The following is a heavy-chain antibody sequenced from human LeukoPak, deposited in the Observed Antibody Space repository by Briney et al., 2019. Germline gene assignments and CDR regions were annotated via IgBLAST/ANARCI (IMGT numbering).Heavy chain of an antibody. D-gene: IGHD3-10*01. V-gene: IGHV4-4*07. CDR2: IYPSGNT. CDR1: GGSFSTHF. CDR3: AREDSGSYYNYYYFYMDV. J-gene: IGHJ6*03. Sequence: PSETLSLTCGISGGSFSTHFWSWVRHPAGKGLEWIGRIYPSGNTNYNPSLKSRLNVSVDTSKTQFSLRLSSVTAADTAVYYCAREDSGSYYNYYYFYMDVWGKGTTVSISS.